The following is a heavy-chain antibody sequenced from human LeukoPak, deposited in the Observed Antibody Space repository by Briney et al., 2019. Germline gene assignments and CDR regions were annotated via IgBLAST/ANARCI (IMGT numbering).Heavy chain of an antibody. CDR1: GGTFSGYA. CDR3: ARVVVPAAMMGRWFDP. CDR2: IIAIFGTA. D-gene: IGHD2-2*01. Sequence: ASVKVSCKASGGTFSGYAFSWVRQAPGQGLEWMGGIIAIFGTANYPQKFQGRVTITANESTRTAYMELSSLRSEDTAVYYCARVVVPAAMMGRWFDPWGQGTLVTVSS. V-gene: IGHV1-69*13. J-gene: IGHJ5*02.